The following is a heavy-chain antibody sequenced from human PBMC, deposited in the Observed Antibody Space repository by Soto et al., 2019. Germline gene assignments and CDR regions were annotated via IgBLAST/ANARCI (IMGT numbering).Heavy chain of an antibody. J-gene: IGHJ5*02. Sequence: SETLSLTCTVSGYSINSDDYWVWIRQPPGKGLEWIASIYHSVSTFYNPSLRSRVTISVDTSKNQFSLMLSSVTAADTAVYYCATGREWYPNRTWFDPWGQGTLVTVSS. CDR3: ATGREWYPNRTWFDP. CDR1: GYSINSDDY. D-gene: IGHD3-3*01. V-gene: IGHV4-38-2*02. CDR2: IYHSVST.